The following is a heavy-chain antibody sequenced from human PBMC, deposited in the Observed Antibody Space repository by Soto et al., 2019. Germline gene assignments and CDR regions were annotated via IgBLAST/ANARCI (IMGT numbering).Heavy chain of an antibody. Sequence: GESLKISCAASGFTFSSYAMSWVRQAPGKGLEWVSAISGSGGSTYYADSVKGRFTISRDNSKNTLYLQMNSPRAEDTAVYYCAKELVGCSSTSCYGRRARNYYMDVWGKGTTVTVSS. J-gene: IGHJ6*03. CDR2: ISGSGGST. D-gene: IGHD2-2*01. V-gene: IGHV3-23*01. CDR3: AKELVGCSSTSCYGRRARNYYMDV. CDR1: GFTFSSYA.